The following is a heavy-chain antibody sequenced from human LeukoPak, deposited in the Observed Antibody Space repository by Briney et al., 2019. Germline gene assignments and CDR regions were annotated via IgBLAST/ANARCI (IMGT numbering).Heavy chain of an antibody. V-gene: IGHV4-31*03. CDR2: MYYNEDT. J-gene: IGHJ4*02. Sequence: SETPSLTRTVSGGSITRSCYYWIWIRQHPGKGPEWIGCMYYNEDTNYSPSLKSRLTTSFDPSKTQLSLSLTSVAAADTAVYSCARSGDYYGSSDYFSDGALFDLWGQGTLVAVSS. CDR3: ARSGDYYGSSDYFSDGALFDL. CDR1: GGSITRSCYY. D-gene: IGHD3-22*01.